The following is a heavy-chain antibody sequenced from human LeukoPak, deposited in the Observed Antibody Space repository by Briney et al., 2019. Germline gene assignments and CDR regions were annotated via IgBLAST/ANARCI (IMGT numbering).Heavy chain of an antibody. J-gene: IGHJ1*01. D-gene: IGHD3-22*01. CDR1: GGSFSGYY. V-gene: IGHV4-34*01. CDR2: INHSGST. Sequence: PSETLSLTCAVYGGSFSGYYWSWIRQPPGKGLEWIGEINHSGSTNYNPSLKSRVTISVDTSKNQFSLKLRSVTAADTAVYYCARVVQSTDSSGFYLPEYFQHWGQGTLVTVSS. CDR3: ARVVQSTDSSGFYLPEYFQH.